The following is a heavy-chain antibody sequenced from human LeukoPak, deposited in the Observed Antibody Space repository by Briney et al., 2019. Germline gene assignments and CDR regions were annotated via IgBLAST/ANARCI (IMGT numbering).Heavy chain of an antibody. CDR2: INPNSGGT. CDR3: ARDPSSGVGATM. Sequence: ASVKVSCKASGYTFTSYDINWVRQATGQGLEWMGRINPNSGGTNYAQKFQGRVTMTRDTSISTAYMELSRLRSDDTAVYYCARDPSSGVGATMWGQGTLVTVSS. J-gene: IGHJ4*02. CDR1: GYTFTSYD. D-gene: IGHD1-26*01. V-gene: IGHV1-2*06.